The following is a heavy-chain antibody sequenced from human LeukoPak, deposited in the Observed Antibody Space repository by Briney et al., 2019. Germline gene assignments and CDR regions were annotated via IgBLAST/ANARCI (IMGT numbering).Heavy chain of an antibody. D-gene: IGHD3-22*01. J-gene: IGHJ4*02. CDR3: ARDPNDSSGYYFDY. V-gene: IGHV1-69*04. Sequence: SVKVSCKASGGTFSSYAISWVRQAPGQGLEWMGRIIPILGIANYAQKFQGRVTITADKSTSTAYMELSSLRSEDTAVYYCARDPNDSSGYYFDYWGQGTLVTVSS. CDR1: GGTFSSYA. CDR2: IIPILGIA.